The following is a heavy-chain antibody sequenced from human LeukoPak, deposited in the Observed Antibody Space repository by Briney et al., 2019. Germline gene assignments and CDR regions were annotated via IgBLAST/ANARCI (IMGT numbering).Heavy chain of an antibody. CDR2: LYYSGRN. V-gene: IGHV4-61*08. D-gene: IGHD6-13*01. Sequence: SETLSHTRIFSGGSVSSSVYYWSWIRHPPGEGLEWIGYLYYSGRNNYNPSLKRRVPISVETSKNQFSLKLSSVTAADTAVYYCARHGVAEAADAWYFDLWGRGTLVTVSS. CDR1: GGSVSSSVYY. CDR3: ARHGVAEAADAWYFDL. J-gene: IGHJ2*01.